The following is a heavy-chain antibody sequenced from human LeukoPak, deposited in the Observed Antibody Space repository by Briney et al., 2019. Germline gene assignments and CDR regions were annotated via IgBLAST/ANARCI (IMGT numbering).Heavy chain of an antibody. J-gene: IGHJ4*02. Sequence: PGGSLRLSCAASGFTFSSYAMSWVRQAPGKGLEWVSTISGSGGTTYYADSVKGRFTISRDNSKNTLYLQMNSLRAEDTAVYYCARERYYYDSRALDYWGQGTLVTVSS. CDR2: ISGSGGTT. D-gene: IGHD3-22*01. V-gene: IGHV3-23*01. CDR1: GFTFSSYA. CDR3: ARERYYYDSRALDY.